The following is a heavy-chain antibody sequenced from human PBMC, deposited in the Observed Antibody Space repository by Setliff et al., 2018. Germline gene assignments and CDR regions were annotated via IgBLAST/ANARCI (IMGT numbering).Heavy chain of an antibody. CDR2: ISAYNGNT. Sequence: ASVKVSCKASGYTFTSYGISWVRQAPGQGLEWMGWISAYNGNTNYAQKLQGRVTMTTDTSTSTAYMELRSLRSDDTAVYYCTRDGSPPYYNFWSGYPDNYYMDVWGKGTTVTVSS. CDR3: TRDGSPPYYNFWSGYPDNYYMDV. D-gene: IGHD3-3*01. V-gene: IGHV1-18*01. CDR1: GYTFTSYG. J-gene: IGHJ6*03.